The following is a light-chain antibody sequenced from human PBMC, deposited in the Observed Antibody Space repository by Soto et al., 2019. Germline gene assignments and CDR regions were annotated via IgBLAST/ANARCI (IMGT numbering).Light chain of an antibody. V-gene: IGLV2-11*01. CDR2: DVN. CDR3: CSFAGTYIFVI. Sequence: QSALTQPRSVSGSPGQSVTISCSGTSSDVGGYNYVSWYQQHPGKAPKLMIYDVNKRPSGVPDRFSGSKSGNTASLTISGLQTDDDADYYCCSFAGTYIFVIFGGGTQLTVL. J-gene: IGLJ2*01. CDR1: SSDVGGYNY.